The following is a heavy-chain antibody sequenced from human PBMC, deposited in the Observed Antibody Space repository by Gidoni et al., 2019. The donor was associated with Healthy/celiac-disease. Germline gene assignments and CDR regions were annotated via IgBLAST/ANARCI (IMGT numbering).Heavy chain of an antibody. D-gene: IGHD4-17*01. CDR2: IIPIFGTA. Sequence: QVQLVQSGAEVKKPGSSVKVSCKASGGTFSSYAISWVRQAPGQGLEWMGGIIPIFGTANYAQKFQGRVTSTADKSTSTAYMELSSLRSEDTAVYYCARQRFGDDYGDYVWYFDLWGRGTLVTVSS. J-gene: IGHJ2*01. V-gene: IGHV1-69*06. CDR3: ARQRFGDDYGDYVWYFDL. CDR1: GGTFSSYA.